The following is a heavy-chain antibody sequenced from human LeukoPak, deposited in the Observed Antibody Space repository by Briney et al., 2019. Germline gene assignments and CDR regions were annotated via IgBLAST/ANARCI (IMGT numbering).Heavy chain of an antibody. CDR2: INHSGST. V-gene: IGHV4-34*01. J-gene: IGHJ5*02. Sequence: PSETLSLTCAVYGGSFSSYYWSWLRQPPGKGLEWIGEINHSGSTNYNPSLRSRVTISVDTSKNQFSLKLSSVTAADTAVYYCARIETVGNWFDHWGQGTLVTVSS. CDR1: GGSFSSYY. D-gene: IGHD1-1*01. CDR3: ARIETVGNWFDH.